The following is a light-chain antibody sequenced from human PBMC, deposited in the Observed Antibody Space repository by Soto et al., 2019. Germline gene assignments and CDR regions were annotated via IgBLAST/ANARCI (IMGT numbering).Light chain of an antibody. CDR3: QQYGNSFRT. J-gene: IGKJ2*02. CDR2: GAS. Sequence: EIVLTQSPGTLSLSPGERATLSCRASQSVSSSFLAWYQQKPGQAPGLLIYGASSRATGIPDRFSGSGSGTDFTLSISRLEPEDFAVYYCQQYGNSFRTFGQGTKLEIK. CDR1: QSVSSSF. V-gene: IGKV3-20*01.